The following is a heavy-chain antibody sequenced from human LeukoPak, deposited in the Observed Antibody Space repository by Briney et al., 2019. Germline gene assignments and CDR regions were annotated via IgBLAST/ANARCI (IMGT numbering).Heavy chain of an antibody. CDR1: GGSISSYY. J-gene: IGHJ5*02. CDR3: ARDRDWFDP. CDR2: IYYSGST. V-gene: IGHV4-59*12. Sequence: SETLSLTCTVSGGSISSYYWSWIRQPPGKGLEWIGYIYYSGSTYYNPSLKSRVTISVDTSKNQFSLKLSSVTAADTAVYYCARDRDWFDPWGQGTLVTVSS.